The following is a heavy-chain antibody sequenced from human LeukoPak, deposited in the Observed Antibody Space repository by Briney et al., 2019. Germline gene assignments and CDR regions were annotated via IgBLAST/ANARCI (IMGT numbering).Heavy chain of an antibody. V-gene: IGHV3-33*08. Sequence: PGGSLRLSCAASGFTFSSYGMHWVRQAPGKGLEWVAVIWYDGSNKYYADSVKGRFTISRDNSNNTLYLQMNSLRAEDTAVYYCARDVYSYGQFDYWGQGTLVTVSS. D-gene: IGHD5-18*01. CDR1: GFTFSSYG. CDR3: ARDVYSYGQFDY. CDR2: IWYDGSNK. J-gene: IGHJ4*02.